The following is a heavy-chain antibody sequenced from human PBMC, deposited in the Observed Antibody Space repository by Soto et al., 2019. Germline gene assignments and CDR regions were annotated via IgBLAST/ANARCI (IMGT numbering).Heavy chain of an antibody. CDR1: GDSFGSYA. Sequence: QMQLVQSGPEVKKPGSSVKVSCKASGDSFGSYAVSWVRQAPGQGLEWMGAIIPVFGTTNYTQKFQGRVTIPAADAPPPPYREWRGGSPADTPVYCGPRGPFGRFDPWAQGTLVTVSS. D-gene: IGHD3-10*01. V-gene: IGHV1-69*01. CDR2: IIPVFGTT. J-gene: IGHJ5*02. CDR3: PRGPFGRFDP.